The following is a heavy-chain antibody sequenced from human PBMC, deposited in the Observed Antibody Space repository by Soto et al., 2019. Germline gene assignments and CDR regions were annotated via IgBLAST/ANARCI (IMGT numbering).Heavy chain of an antibody. CDR2: IYTSGST. CDR3: ARVNYDFWSGYLNWFDP. CDR1: GGSISGYY. V-gene: IGHV4-4*07. J-gene: IGHJ5*02. Sequence: SETLSLTCTVSGGSISGYYWSWIRQPAGKGLEWIGRIYTSGSTNYNPSLKSRVTMSVDTSKNQFSLKLSSVTAADTAVYYCARVNYDFWSGYLNWFDPWGQGTLVTVS. D-gene: IGHD3-3*01.